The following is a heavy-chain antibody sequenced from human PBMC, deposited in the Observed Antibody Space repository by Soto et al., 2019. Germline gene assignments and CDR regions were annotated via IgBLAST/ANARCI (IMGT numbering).Heavy chain of an antibody. CDR3: ATDSNYDVSNSF. CDR1: GGTLNNYA. D-gene: IGHD3-3*01. Sequence: ASVKVSCKASGGTLNNYAINWVRQAPGQGLXWMGGILXVXAXXXYXXXFQGRVSITADHSTSTVYMELSRLKSEDTAVYFCATDSNYDVSNSFWGQGTLVTVSS. J-gene: IGHJ4*02. CDR2: ILXVXAXX. V-gene: IGHV1-69*13.